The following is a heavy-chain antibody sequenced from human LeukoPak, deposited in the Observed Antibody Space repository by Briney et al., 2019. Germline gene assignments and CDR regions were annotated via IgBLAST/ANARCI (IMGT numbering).Heavy chain of an antibody. CDR3: AKDRSCTNDICHGDFDY. CDR1: GFTFSSYA. Sequence: GCLRLSCAASGFTFSSYAVSWVRQAPGEGLEWVSSISGSGGSTYSADSVKGRFTISRDNSKNTLYLQMNSLRAEDTALYYCAKDRSCTNDICHGDFDYWGQGTLVPVSS. J-gene: IGHJ4*02. V-gene: IGHV3-23*01. D-gene: IGHD2-8*01. CDR2: ISGSGGST.